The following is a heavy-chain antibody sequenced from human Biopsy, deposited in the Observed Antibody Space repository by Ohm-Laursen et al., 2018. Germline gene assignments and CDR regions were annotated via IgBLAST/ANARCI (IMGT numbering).Heavy chain of an antibody. D-gene: IGHD2-15*01. Sequence: ASVKVSCKASGYTFTGQYLHWVRQVPGPGLEWMGWINPHSGTTKFAQDFQGRVTMTRDTSITTAYMELRRPRSDDTAVYYCAKGQDLRGGAEYFQHWGQGALVTVSS. CDR1: GYTFTGQY. J-gene: IGHJ1*01. CDR3: AKGQDLRGGAEYFQH. CDR2: INPHSGTT. V-gene: IGHV1-2*02.